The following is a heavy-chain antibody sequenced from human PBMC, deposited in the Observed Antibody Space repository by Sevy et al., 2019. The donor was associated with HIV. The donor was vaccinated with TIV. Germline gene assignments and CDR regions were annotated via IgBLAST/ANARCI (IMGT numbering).Heavy chain of an antibody. CDR2: SYYSGRT. CDR1: RYSISSSNW. D-gene: IGHD3-22*01. Sequence: SETLSLTCAVSRYSISSSNWWGWIRQPPGKGLEWIGYSYYSGRTYHNPSLKSRVSMSVDTSKNQFSLKLSSVTAVDTAVYYCARNRVRSSGRRLEAFDIWGQGTMVTVSS. J-gene: IGHJ3*02. V-gene: IGHV4-28*01. CDR3: ARNRVRSSGRRLEAFDI.